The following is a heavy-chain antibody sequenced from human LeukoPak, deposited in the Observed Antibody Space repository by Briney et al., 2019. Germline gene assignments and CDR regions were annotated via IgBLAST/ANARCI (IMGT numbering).Heavy chain of an antibody. J-gene: IGHJ4*02. D-gene: IGHD2-2*01. V-gene: IGHV1-69*13. CDR3: ARDCSGNNCYGVMAY. CDR1: GGTLSTHRTYA. CDR2: IIPMFGTP. Sequence: RASVKVSCKASGGTLSTHRTYAITWVRQAPGQGLEWMGVIIPMFGTPIYAQKFHGRVTFTADESSNTTYMELSSLTSEDTAVYYCARDCSGNNCYGVMAYWGQGTLVTVSS.